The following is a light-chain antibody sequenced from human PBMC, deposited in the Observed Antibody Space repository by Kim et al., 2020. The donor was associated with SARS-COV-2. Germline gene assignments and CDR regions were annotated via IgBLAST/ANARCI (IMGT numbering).Light chain of an antibody. CDR3: QQFNTYPLT. CDR1: QDISSF. J-gene: IGKJ4*01. CDR2: AAF. Sequence: DIQLTQSPSFLSASVGDRVTITCRASQDISSFLAWYQQKPGTAPKLLIYAAFTLQSGVPSRFTGSGSGTEFTLTISSLQPEDFATYYCQQFNTYPLTFGGGTKVDIK. V-gene: IGKV1-9*01.